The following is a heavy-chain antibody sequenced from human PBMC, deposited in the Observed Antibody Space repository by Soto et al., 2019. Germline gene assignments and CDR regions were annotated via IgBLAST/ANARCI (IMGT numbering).Heavy chain of an antibody. V-gene: IGHV4-59*01. D-gene: IGHD5-18*01. CDR1: GGSISSYY. CDR2: IYYSGST. J-gene: IGHJ3*02. CDR3: ARRYGKNAFDI. Sequence: QVQLQESGPGLVKPSETLSLTCTVSGGSISSYYWSWIRQPPGKGLEWIGYIYYSGSTNYNPSLKGRVTISVATSKNQFSLKLSSVTAADTAVFYCARRYGKNAFDIWGQGTMVTVSS.